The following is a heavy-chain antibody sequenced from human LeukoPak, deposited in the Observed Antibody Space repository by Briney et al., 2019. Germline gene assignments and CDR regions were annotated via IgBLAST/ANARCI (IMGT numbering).Heavy chain of an antibody. CDR1: GFTFSSYG. V-gene: IGHV3-30*18. D-gene: IGHD3-10*01. CDR3: AKDGGHYYGSGSYSLDY. CDR2: ISYDGSNK. J-gene: IGHJ4*02. Sequence: PGGSLRLSCAASGFTFSSYGVHWVRQAPGKGLEWVAVISYDGSNKYYADSVKGRFTISRDNSKNTLYLQMNSLRAEDTAVYYCAKDGGHYYGSGSYSLDYWGQGTLVTVSS.